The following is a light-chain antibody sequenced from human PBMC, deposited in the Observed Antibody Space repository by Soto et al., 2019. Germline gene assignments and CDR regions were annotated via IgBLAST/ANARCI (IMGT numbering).Light chain of an antibody. V-gene: IGKV1-6*01. J-gene: IGKJ1*01. Sequence: AIQMTQSPSSLSASVGDRVTITCRASQDIRNDLGWYQQKPGKAPKLLIYDGSKLQSGVPSRFSGSVSGTDFTLTISSLQPEDFATYYCQQSYSTPTWTFGQGTKVEIK. CDR2: DGS. CDR3: QQSYSTPTWT. CDR1: QDIRND.